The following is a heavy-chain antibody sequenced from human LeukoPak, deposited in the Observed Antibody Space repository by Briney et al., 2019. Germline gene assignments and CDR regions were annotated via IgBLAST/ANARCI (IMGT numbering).Heavy chain of an antibody. CDR2: ISSSSSYI. V-gene: IGHV3-21*01. Sequence: PGGSLRLSCAASGFTFSSESMNWVRQAPGKGLEWVSAISSSSSYIYYTDSVKGRFTISRDNAKNSLYLQMNSLRAGDTAVYYCARGRKTIFGVVIGGASDYWGQGTLVTVSS. CDR3: ARGRKTIFGVVIGGASDY. J-gene: IGHJ4*02. CDR1: GFTFSSES. D-gene: IGHD3-3*01.